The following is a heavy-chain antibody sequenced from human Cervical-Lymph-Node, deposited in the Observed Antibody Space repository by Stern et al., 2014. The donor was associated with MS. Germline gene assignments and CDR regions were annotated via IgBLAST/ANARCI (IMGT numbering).Heavy chain of an antibody. Sequence: VQLVESGGGVVQSGGSLRLSCAASGFTFSSYGMHWVRLPPGKVLEWVAVIASDGRDKKYADSVKGRFTISRDNSKNTLNLQMNSLRAEDTAVYYCAKDRASGPADYYFDSWGQGTLVTVSS. CDR2: IASDGRDK. D-gene: IGHD2-2*01. V-gene: IGHV3-30*18. CDR1: GFTFSSYG. CDR3: AKDRASGPADYYFDS. J-gene: IGHJ4*02.